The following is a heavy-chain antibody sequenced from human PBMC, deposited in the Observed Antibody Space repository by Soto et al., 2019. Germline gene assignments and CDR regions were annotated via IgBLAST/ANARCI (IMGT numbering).Heavy chain of an antibody. D-gene: IGHD4-4*01. CDR1: GGSISSGDYF. CDR3: ARGRALYSNYDS. CDR2: IYYSGST. J-gene: IGHJ5*01. V-gene: IGHV4-31*03. Sequence: QVQLQESGPGPVKPSQTLSLTCTVSGGSISSGDYFWSWIRQYQGKGLEWIGYIYYSGSTYYNPSLKTRVTISLDTSKSQFSLKLSSMTAADTAVYYCARGRALYSNYDSWGQGTLVTVSS.